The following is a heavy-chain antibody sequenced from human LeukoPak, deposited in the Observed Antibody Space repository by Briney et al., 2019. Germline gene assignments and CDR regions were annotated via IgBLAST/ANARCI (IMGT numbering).Heavy chain of an antibody. CDR3: ARRGDYFDL. CDR1: GGSISSGGYY. J-gene: IGHJ4*02. CDR2: IFYSGST. Sequence: PSETLSLTCTVSGGSISSGGYYWSWIRQHPGGGLVWIGYIFYSGSTYYNPSLKSRVTISLDTSKNHFSLQLTSMTAADTAVYYCARRGDYFDLWGQGTLVTVSS. V-gene: IGHV4-31*03.